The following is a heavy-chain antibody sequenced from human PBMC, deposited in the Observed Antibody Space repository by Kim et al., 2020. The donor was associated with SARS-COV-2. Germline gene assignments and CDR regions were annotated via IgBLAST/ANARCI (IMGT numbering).Heavy chain of an antibody. Sequence: GGSLRLSCAASGFTFDDYTMHWVRQAPGKGLEWVSLISWDGGSTYYADSVKGRFTISRDNSKNSLYLQMNSLRTEDTALYYCAKDDSWAFDYWGQGTLVTVSS. V-gene: IGHV3-43*01. CDR3: AKDDSWAFDY. CDR1: GFTFDDYT. CDR2: ISWDGGST. J-gene: IGHJ4*02. D-gene: IGHD6-13*01.